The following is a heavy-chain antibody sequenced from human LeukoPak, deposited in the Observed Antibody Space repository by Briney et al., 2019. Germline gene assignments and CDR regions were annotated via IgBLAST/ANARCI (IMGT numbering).Heavy chain of an antibody. CDR2: INPNNGGT. CDR1: GYTFDGYY. CDR3: ARVDGGEWYYFDY. Sequence: ASVKVSCKASGYTFDGYYMHWVRQAPGQGLEWMGWINPNNGGTNYAQKFQGRVTMTLDTSISTAYMELSRLRSDDTAIYYCARVDGGEWYYFDYWGQGTLVTVSS. V-gene: IGHV1-2*02. J-gene: IGHJ4*02. D-gene: IGHD2-8*02.